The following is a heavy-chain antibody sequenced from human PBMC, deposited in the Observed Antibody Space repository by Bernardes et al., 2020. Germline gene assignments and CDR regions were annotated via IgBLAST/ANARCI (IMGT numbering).Heavy chain of an antibody. CDR3: ATRLYGDPYYFDY. V-gene: IGHV1-24*01. CDR1: GYTLTALS. CDR2: FDPEDGET. Sequence: ASVKVSCKVSGYTLTALSMHWVRQAPGQGLEWMGGFDPEDGETIYAQKFQGRVTMTEDTSTDTAYMELSSLRSEDTAVYYCATRLYGDPYYFDYWGQGTLGTVSS. D-gene: IGHD4-17*01. J-gene: IGHJ4*02.